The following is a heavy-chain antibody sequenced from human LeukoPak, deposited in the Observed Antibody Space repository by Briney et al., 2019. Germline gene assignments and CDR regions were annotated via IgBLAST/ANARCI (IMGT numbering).Heavy chain of an antibody. Sequence: SETLSLTCTVSGGSISSSSYYWGWIRQPPGKGLEWIGSIHYSGSTNYNPSLKSRVTISVDTSKNQFSLKLSSVTAADTAVYYCARDPLPDTYYDFWSGYSDAFDIWGQGTMVTVSS. CDR3: ARDPLPDTYYDFWSGYSDAFDI. V-gene: IGHV4-39*07. D-gene: IGHD3-3*01. CDR2: IHYSGST. CDR1: GGSISSSSYY. J-gene: IGHJ3*02.